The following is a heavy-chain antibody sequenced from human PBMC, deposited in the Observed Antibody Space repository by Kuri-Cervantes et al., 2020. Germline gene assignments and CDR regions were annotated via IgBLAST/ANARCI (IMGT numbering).Heavy chain of an antibody. V-gene: IGHV4-59*01. D-gene: IGHD4-17*01. Sequence: SETLSLTCTVSGGSISSYYWSWIRQPPGKGLEWIGYIYYSGSTNYNPSLKSRVTISVDTSKNQFSSKLSSVTAADTAVYYCATLKLRRSTVTTSYYYYGMDVWAKGPRSPSP. CDR1: GGSISSYY. J-gene: IGHJ6*02. CDR3: ATLKLRRSTVTTSYYYYGMDV. CDR2: IYYSGST.